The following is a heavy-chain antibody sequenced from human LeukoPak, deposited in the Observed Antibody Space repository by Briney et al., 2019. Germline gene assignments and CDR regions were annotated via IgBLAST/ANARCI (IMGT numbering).Heavy chain of an antibody. CDR1: GYTLTELS. CDR3: ATTLYSYGSFDY. J-gene: IGHJ4*02. V-gene: IGHV1-24*01. D-gene: IGHD5-18*01. Sequence: ASVKVSCKVSGYTLTELSMHWVRQAPGKGLEWMGGFDPEDGETIYAQKFQGRVTMTEDTSTDTAYMELSSLRSEDTAVYYCATTLYSYGSFDYWGQGTLVTVSS. CDR2: FDPEDGET.